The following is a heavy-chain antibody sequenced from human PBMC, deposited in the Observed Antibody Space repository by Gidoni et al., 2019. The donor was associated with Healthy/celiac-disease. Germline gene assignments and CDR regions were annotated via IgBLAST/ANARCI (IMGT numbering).Heavy chain of an antibody. CDR3: ERDRSWSLFDGPFDP. CDR1: GFTFSSYA. Sequence: QVQLVESGGGVVQPGRSLRLSCAASGFTFSSYAMHWVRQAPGKGLEWVAVISYDGSNKYYADSVKGRFTISRDNSKNTLYLQMNSLRAEDTAVYYCERDRSWSLFDGPFDPWGQGTLVTVSS. D-gene: IGHD1-26*01. V-gene: IGHV3-30-3*01. CDR2: ISYDGSNK. J-gene: IGHJ5*02.